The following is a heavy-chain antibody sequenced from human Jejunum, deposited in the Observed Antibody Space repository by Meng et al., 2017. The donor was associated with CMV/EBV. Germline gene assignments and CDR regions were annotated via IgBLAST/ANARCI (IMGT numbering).Heavy chain of an antibody. Sequence: QVQLVEAGGGVVPPGRSLRLFCTASGFTFSAHAMHWVRQAPGKGLEWVAVISNDGSNEYYADSVKGRFTISRDNSKNTLYLQMNSLRAADTAVYYCARQPGSLAYWGQGTLVTVSS. CDR1: GFTFSAHA. CDR2: ISNDGSNE. V-gene: IGHV3-30-3*01. CDR3: ARQPGSLAY. J-gene: IGHJ4*02.